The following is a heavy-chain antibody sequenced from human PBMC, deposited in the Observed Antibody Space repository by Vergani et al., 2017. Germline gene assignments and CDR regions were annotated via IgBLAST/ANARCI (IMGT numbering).Heavy chain of an antibody. Sequence: QVQLVEWGGGVVQPGGSLRLSCTASGFIFSSYGMQWVRQAPGKGLEWVAFIRYDGSRRDHEESVKGRFTISRDNSKNMIYIQMNSLRPEDTAVYYCAKGKGTFENGGQGTLVTVSS. CDR1: GFIFSSYG. CDR3: AKGKGTFEN. D-gene: IGHD1-7*01. J-gene: IGHJ4*02. V-gene: IGHV3-30*02. CDR2: IRYDGSRR.